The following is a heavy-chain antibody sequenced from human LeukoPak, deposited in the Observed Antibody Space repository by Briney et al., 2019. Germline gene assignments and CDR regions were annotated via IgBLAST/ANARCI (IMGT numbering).Heavy chain of an antibody. CDR1: RFTFNIYA. D-gene: IGHD6-19*01. J-gene: IGHJ4*02. V-gene: IGHV3-23*01. CDR2: ISGSGVSA. Sequence: GGSLRLSCAASRFTFNIYAMNWVRQAPGKGLEWVAAISGSGVSARDADSVKGRFTISRDNAKNSLYLQMNSLRAEDTAVYYCARGPYSSGSSADYWGQGTLVTVSS. CDR3: ARGPYSSGSSADY.